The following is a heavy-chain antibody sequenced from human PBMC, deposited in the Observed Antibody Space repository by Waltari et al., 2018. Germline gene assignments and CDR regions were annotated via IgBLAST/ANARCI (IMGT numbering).Heavy chain of an antibody. Sequence: QVQLVQSGAEVKKPGSSVKVSCKASGGTFSSYAISWVRQAPGQGLEWMGGCIPIFGTANDAQKFQGRVKITADESTSTAYMELSSLRSEDTAVYYCARSPDNWKSWFDPWGQGTLVTVSS. V-gene: IGHV1-69*12. CDR3: ARSPDNWKSWFDP. CDR2: CIPIFGTA. CDR1: GGTFSSYA. D-gene: IGHD1-20*01. J-gene: IGHJ5*02.